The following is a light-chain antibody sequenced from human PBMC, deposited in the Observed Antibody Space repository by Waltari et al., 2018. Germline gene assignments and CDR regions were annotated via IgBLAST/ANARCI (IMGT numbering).Light chain of an antibody. CDR3: QAWDSSTVV. J-gene: IGLJ2*01. Sequence: SYELTQPPSVSVSPGQTASITGPGGKLGDKYACWYQQKPGQSPVLVIYQDSKRPSGIPERFSGSNSGNTATLTISGTQAMDEADYYCQAWDSSTVVFGGGTKLTVL. CDR1: KLGDKY. CDR2: QDS. V-gene: IGLV3-1*01.